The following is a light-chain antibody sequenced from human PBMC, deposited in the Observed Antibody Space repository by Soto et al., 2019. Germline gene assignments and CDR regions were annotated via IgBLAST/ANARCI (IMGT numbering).Light chain of an antibody. V-gene: IGKV3-20*01. Sequence: IVLTQAPGTLSLSPGDRATLSCRASQSFSSHFLAWYQQKPGQAPRLLIHGTSSRATGIPDRFSGSGSGKYFTLTINSLEPEDFAVYYCQHFGSSRRTVGQGTKVDIK. CDR3: QHFGSSRRT. J-gene: IGKJ1*01. CDR1: QSFSSHF. CDR2: GTS.